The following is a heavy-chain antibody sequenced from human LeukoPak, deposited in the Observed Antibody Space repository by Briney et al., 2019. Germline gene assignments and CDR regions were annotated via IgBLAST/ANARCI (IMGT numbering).Heavy chain of an antibody. V-gene: IGHV3-30*04. D-gene: IGHD2-15*01. Sequence: GGSLRLSCAASGFAFSSFAIHCVRRAPGKGLEWVAFISYDGRHKYYADAVKGRFTISRDNSENTLYLHMNSLRAEDTALYYCARDLSTHYSVDYWGQGTLVTVSS. CDR3: ARDLSTHYSVDY. J-gene: IGHJ4*02. CDR2: ISYDGRHK. CDR1: GFAFSSFA.